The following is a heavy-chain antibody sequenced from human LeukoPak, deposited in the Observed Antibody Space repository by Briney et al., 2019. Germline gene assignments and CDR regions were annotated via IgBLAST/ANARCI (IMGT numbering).Heavy chain of an antibody. CDR3: ARLKATVSIHAYFDS. V-gene: IGHV4-38-2*02. Sequence: PSETLSLTCTVSGYSISTGYYWDWIRQPPGKGLEWIGTFYHGGSTYYNPSLKSRVTISVDTSKNQFSLNLTSVTAADTAVYYCARLKATVSIHAYFDSWGQGTLVTVSS. CDR2: FYHGGST. CDR1: GYSISTGYY. J-gene: IGHJ4*02. D-gene: IGHD4-17*01.